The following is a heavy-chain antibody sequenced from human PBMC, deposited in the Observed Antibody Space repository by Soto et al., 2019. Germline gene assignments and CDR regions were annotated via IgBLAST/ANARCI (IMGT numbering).Heavy chain of an antibody. J-gene: IGHJ5*02. CDR2: IYPGDSDT. Sequence: GESLKISCKGSGYSFTSYWIGWVRQMPGKELKWMGIIYPGDSDTRYSPSFQGQVTISADKSISTAYLQWSSLMSSDTAMYYCARGVLRYTFDPWGQGTLVTVSS. D-gene: IGHD3-9*01. CDR1: GYSFTSYW. V-gene: IGHV5-51*01. CDR3: ARGVLRYTFDP.